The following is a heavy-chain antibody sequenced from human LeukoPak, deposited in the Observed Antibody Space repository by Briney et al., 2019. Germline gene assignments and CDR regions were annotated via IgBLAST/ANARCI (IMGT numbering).Heavy chain of an antibody. D-gene: IGHD4-11*01. CDR1: GFTVSGNY. CDR2: IHSGGNT. V-gene: IGHV3-53*01. CDR3: ARAKTLTTSFGWFDP. J-gene: IGHJ5*02. Sequence: GSLRLSCAASGFTVSGNYMSWVRQAPGKGLEWVSFIHSGGNTYYADSVKGRFTISRDNSKNTLYLQMNSLRAEDTAVHYCARAKTLTTSFGWFDPWGQGTLVTVSS.